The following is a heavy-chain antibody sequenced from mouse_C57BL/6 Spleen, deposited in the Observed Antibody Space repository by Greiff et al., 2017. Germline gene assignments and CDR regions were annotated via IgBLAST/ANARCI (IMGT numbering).Heavy chain of an antibody. CDR1: GFNIKDDY. D-gene: IGHD2-1*01. Sequence: VQLQQSGAELVRPGASVKLSCTASGFNIKDDYMHWVKQRPEQGLEWIGWIDPENGDTEYASKFQGKATITADTSSNTAYLQLSSLTSEDTAVYYCTTLYGNSYFDYWGQGTTLTVSS. CDR3: TTLYGNSYFDY. J-gene: IGHJ2*01. CDR2: IDPENGDT. V-gene: IGHV14-4*01.